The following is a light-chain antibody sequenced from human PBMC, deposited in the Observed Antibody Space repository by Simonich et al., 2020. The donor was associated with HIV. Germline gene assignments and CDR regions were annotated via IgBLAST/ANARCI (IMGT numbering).Light chain of an antibody. CDR3: QQYYDTPYT. V-gene: IGKV4-1*01. Sequence: DIVMTQSPDSLAVSLGERASINCRSGQSVLSSSNNKNYLAWYQQKPGQPPKLLIYWASTREYGVPDRFSGSGSGTDFNLTISSLQAEDVAVYYCQQYYDTPYTFGQGTKLEIK. CDR2: WAS. CDR1: QSVLSSSNNKNY. J-gene: IGKJ2*01.